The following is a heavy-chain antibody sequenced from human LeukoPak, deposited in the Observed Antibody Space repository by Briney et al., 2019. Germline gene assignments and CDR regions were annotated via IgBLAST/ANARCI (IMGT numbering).Heavy chain of an antibody. CDR3: ARVGFGVTPSFDP. J-gene: IGHJ5*02. V-gene: IGHV4-59*01. Sequence: PSETLSLTCSVSGDSIISYYWSWIRQPPGKGLEWIGYIYYSGSTNYNPSLKSRVTISVDTSKNQFSLKLSSVTAADTAVYYCARVGFGVTPSFDPWGQGTLVTVSS. CDR1: GDSIISYY. CDR2: IYYSGST. D-gene: IGHD3-10*01.